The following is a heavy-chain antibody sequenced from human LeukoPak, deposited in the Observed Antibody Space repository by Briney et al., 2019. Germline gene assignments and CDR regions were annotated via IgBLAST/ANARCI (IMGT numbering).Heavy chain of an antibody. CDR1: GFTFSNAW. CDR3: AKDQADYYDSSGYWGFPYYYYGMDV. D-gene: IGHD3-22*01. V-gene: IGHV3-23*01. CDR2: ISGSGGST. J-gene: IGHJ6*02. Sequence: PGGSLRLSCAASGFTFSNAWMSWVRQAPGKGLERVSAISGSGGSTYYADSVKGRFTISRDNSKNTLYLQMNSLRAEDTAVYYCAKDQADYYDSSGYWGFPYYYYGMDVWGQGTTVTVSS.